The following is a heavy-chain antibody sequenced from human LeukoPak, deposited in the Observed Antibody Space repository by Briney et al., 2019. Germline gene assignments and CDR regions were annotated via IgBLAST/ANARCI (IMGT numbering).Heavy chain of an antibody. V-gene: IGHV3-9*01. D-gene: IGHD3-10*01. J-gene: IGHJ3*02. CDR3: AKDINYGSGSYYKAGRAFDI. CDR1: GFTFDDYA. CDR2: ISWNSGSI. Sequence: QAGGSLRLSCAASGFTFDDYAMHWVRQAPGKGLEWVSGISWNSGSIGYADSVKGRFTISRDNAKNSLYLQMNSLRAEDTALYYCAKDINYGSGSYYKAGRAFDIWGQGTMATVSS.